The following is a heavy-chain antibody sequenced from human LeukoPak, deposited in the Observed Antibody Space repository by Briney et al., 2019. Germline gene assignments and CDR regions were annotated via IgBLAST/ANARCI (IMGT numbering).Heavy chain of an antibody. D-gene: IGHD3-16*01. Sequence: SETLSLTCTVSGGSISSSSYYWGWIRQPPGKGLEWIGSIYYSGSTYYNPSLKSRVTISVDTSKNQFSLKLSSVTAADTAVYYCARDDPRWAYYFDYWGQGTLVTVSS. CDR2: IYYSGST. J-gene: IGHJ4*02. V-gene: IGHV4-39*07. CDR1: GGSISSSSYY. CDR3: ARDDPRWAYYFDY.